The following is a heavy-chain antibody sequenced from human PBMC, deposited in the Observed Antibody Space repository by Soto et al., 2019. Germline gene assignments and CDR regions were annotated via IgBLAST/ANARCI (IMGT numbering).Heavy chain of an antibody. D-gene: IGHD3-22*01. CDR2: IYWDDDK. CDR3: AHEXTKNYYDVSGYPYWFDP. V-gene: IGHV2-5*02. CDR1: GISLSNSGVG. Sequence: SGPTLVNPTQTLTLTCTFSGISLSNSGVGVGWIRQPPGKALEWLALIYWDDDKRYSPSLKSRLTITKDTSKNQVVLTMTNMDPVDTATYYCAHEXTKNYYDVSGYPYWFDPWGQGTLVTVSS. J-gene: IGHJ5*02.